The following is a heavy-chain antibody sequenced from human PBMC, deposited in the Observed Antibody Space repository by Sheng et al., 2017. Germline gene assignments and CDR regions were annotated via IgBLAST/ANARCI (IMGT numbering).Heavy chain of an antibody. CDR1: GFTFGTYT. J-gene: IGHJ3*01. D-gene: IGHD3-16*01. Sequence: VQLVESGGGLVQPGGSLRLSCADSGFTFGTYTMTWVRQAPGKGPEWVSAISDTGGASSYADSVEGRFTISRDNSKRTLSLHMNRLRAEDTAVYYCAKLQGLAVFDVWGQGTMVTVSS. CDR2: ISDTGGAS. CDR3: AKLQGLAVFDV. V-gene: IGHV3-23*04.